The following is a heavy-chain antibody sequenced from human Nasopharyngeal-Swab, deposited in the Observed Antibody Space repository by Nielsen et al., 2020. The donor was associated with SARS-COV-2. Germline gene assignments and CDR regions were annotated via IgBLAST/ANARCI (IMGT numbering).Heavy chain of an antibody. CDR2: INAGDGDT. CDR3: GGGFDLDGFDI. Sequence: WVRQAPGQRLEWMGWINAGDGDTKYSQMLQDRVTITRDTSASADYMEVNSLGTEDPAVYYCGGGFDLDGFDIWGQGTMVTVSS. D-gene: IGHD3-10*01. J-gene: IGHJ3*02. V-gene: IGHV1-3*01.